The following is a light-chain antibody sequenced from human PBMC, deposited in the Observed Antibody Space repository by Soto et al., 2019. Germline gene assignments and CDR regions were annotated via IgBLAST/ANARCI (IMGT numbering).Light chain of an antibody. CDR2: SDD. CDR3: AAWDDSLNGYV. CDR1: SSNIGTNT. Sequence: QTVVTQPASVSGTPGQRVSISCSGSSSNIGTNTVNWYQQLPGTAPKLLIYSDDQRTSGVPDRFSGSKSGTSASLAISGLQSEDEADYYCAAWDDSLNGYVFGRGTKVTVL. J-gene: IGLJ1*01. V-gene: IGLV1-44*01.